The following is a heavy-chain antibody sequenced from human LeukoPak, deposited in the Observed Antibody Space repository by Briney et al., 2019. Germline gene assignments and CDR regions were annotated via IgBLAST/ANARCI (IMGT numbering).Heavy chain of an antibody. J-gene: IGHJ4*02. D-gene: IGHD3-22*01. CDR2: ISSNSDYI. Sequence: GGSLRLSCAASGFTFSSYHINWVRQAPGKGLGWVSSISSNSDYIYYADSVKGRFTISRDNAKNSLYLQMNSLRAEDTAVYYCVSSNAYYYDRSGQYPSPHFDYWGQGTPVTVSS. V-gene: IGHV3-21*04. CDR3: VSSNAYYYDRSGQYPSPHFDY. CDR1: GFTFSSYH.